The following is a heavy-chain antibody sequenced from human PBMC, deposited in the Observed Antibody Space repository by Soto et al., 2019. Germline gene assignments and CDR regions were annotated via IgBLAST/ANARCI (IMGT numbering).Heavy chain of an antibody. D-gene: IGHD4-17*01. V-gene: IGHV4-59*01. J-gene: IGHJ4*02. Sequence: SETLSLTCTVSGGSISSNYWSWIRQPPGKGLEWIGYIYYSGSTNYNPSLKSRVTISVDTSKNQFSLKLSSVTAADTAVYYCARRYGGNYDYWGQGTLVTVSS. CDR2: IYYSGST. CDR1: GGSISSNY. CDR3: ARRYGGNYDY.